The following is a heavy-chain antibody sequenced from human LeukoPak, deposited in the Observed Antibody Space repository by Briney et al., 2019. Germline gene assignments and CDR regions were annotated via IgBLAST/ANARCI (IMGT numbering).Heavy chain of an antibody. CDR1: GYTFTSYG. J-gene: IGHJ3*02. CDR3: ARLRSIGASGHDASDI. CDR2: ISAYNGNT. V-gene: IGHV1-18*01. Sequence: ASVKVSCTASGYTFTSYGISWVRQAPGQGLEWMGWISAYNGNTNYAQKLQGRVTMTTDTSTSTGYMELRSLRSDDTAVYYCARLRSIGASGHDASDIWGQGTMVTVSS. D-gene: IGHD6-13*01.